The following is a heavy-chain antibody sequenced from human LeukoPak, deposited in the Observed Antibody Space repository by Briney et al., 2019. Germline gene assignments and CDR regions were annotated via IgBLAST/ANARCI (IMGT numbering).Heavy chain of an antibody. CDR2: ISSIGSTI. J-gene: IGHJ4*02. CDR3: ARDAGLAAAGTMVDY. CDR1: GFTFSDYY. Sequence: GGSLRLSCAASGFTFSDYYMSWIRQAPGKGREGVSYISSIGSTIYYADPVKGRFTISRDNAKNSLYLQMNSMRAEDTAVYYCARDAGLAAAGTMVDYWGQGTLVTVSS. D-gene: IGHD6-13*01. V-gene: IGHV3-11*04.